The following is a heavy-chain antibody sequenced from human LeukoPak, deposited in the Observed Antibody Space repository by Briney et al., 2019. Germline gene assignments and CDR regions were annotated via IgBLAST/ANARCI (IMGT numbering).Heavy chain of an antibody. CDR3: ARDVPGCSGGSCYSGGDV. CDR1: GFTFKTYA. V-gene: IGHV3-21*01. D-gene: IGHD2-15*01. CDR2: ISSSSSYI. J-gene: IGHJ6*02. Sequence: GGSLRLSCAASGFTFKTYAMNWVRQAPGKGLEWVSSISSSSSYIYYADSVKGRFTISRDNAKNSLYLQMNSLRAEDTAVYYCARDVPGCSGGSCYSGGDVWGQGTTVTVSS.